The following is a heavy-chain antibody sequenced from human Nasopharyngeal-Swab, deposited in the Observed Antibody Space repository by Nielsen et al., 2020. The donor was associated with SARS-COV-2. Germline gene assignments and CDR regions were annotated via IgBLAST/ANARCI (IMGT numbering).Heavy chain of an antibody. CDR2: ISSSGSTI. CDR3: ARVPALIPYYYYGMDV. D-gene: IGHD2-21*01. Sequence: GESLKISCAASGFTFSSYEMNWVRQAPGKGLEWVSYISSSGSTIYYADSVKGRFTISRDNAKNSLYLQMNSLRAEDTAVYYCARVPALIPYYYYGMDVWGQGTTVTAPS. V-gene: IGHV3-48*03. J-gene: IGHJ6*02. CDR1: GFTFSSYE.